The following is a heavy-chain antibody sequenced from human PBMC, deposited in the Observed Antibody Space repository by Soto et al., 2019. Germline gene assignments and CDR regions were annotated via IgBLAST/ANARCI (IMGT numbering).Heavy chain of an antibody. CDR3: ASRGYSYGFSLGMDV. D-gene: IGHD5-18*01. J-gene: IGHJ6*02. CDR2: IYYSGST. CDR1: GGSISSGGYY. Sequence: QVQLQESGPGLVKPSQTLSLTCTVSGGSISSGGYYWSWIRQHPGKGLEWIGYIYYSGSTYYNPSLKSRVTISVDTSKNQFSLKLSSVTAADTAVYYYASRGYSYGFSLGMDVWGQGTTVTVSS. V-gene: IGHV4-31*03.